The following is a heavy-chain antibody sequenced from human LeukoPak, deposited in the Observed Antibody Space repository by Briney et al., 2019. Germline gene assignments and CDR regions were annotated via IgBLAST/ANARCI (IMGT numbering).Heavy chain of an antibody. Sequence: SETLSLTCSVSGGSMSSYYWSWIRQPPGKGLEWIGSIYYSGSTYYNPSLKSRVTISVDTSKNQFSLKLSSVTAADTAVYYCARGPVAGTSYFDYWGQGTLVTVSS. J-gene: IGHJ4*02. CDR3: ARGPVAGTSYFDY. V-gene: IGHV4-39*07. CDR2: IYYSGST. CDR1: GGSMSSYY. D-gene: IGHD6-19*01.